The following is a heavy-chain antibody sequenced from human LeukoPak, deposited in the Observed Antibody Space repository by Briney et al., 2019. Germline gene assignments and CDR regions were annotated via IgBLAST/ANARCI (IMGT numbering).Heavy chain of an antibody. Sequence: GESLRLSCAASGFSFTSYTMTWVRQAPGKGLEWVSSISSTSAYIYYADSVKGRFTISRGNAKNSLYLQMNSLRAEDTAVYYCANFDSNFNWGQGTLVTVSS. CDR1: GFSFTSYT. J-gene: IGHJ4*02. V-gene: IGHV3-21*01. CDR2: ISSTSAYI. D-gene: IGHD3-22*01. CDR3: ANFDSNFN.